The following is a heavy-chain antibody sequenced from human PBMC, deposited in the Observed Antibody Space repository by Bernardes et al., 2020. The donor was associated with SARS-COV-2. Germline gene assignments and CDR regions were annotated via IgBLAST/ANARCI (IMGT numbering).Heavy chain of an antibody. CDR2: ISWNSGSI. CDR3: AKDRDVWGAFDI. CDR1: GFTFDDYA. J-gene: IGHJ3*02. Sequence: GGSLRLSCAASGFTFDDYAMHWVRQAPGKGLEWVSGISWNSGSIGYADSVKGRFTISRDNAKNSLYLQMNSLRAEDTALYYCAKDRDVWGAFDIWGQGTMVTVSS. V-gene: IGHV3-9*01. D-gene: IGHD2-8*01.